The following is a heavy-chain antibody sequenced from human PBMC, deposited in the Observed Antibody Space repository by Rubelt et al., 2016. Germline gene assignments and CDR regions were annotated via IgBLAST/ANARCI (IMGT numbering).Heavy chain of an antibody. J-gene: IGHJ4*02. CDR3: ARARYSSAQIGVIDY. Sequence: QVQLQESGPGLVKPSETLSLPCTVSGDSVGPYYWSWVRQPPGKGLEWIGYICYSGRAIYSPSLQSRVTISVDTSKHQFPLKLSSVTVADTAVYYCARARYSSAQIGVIDYWGQGTLVTVSS. V-gene: IGHV4-59*02. CDR1: GDSVGPYY. D-gene: IGHD5-18*01. CDR2: ICYSGRA.